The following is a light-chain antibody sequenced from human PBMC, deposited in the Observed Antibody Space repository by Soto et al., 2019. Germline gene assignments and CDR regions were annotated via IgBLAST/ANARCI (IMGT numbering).Light chain of an antibody. Sequence: EIVMTQSPATLSVSPGERATLSCRASQSLNTDLAWYQQKPGQAPRLLLYGASNRATGISTRFSGGGSGTEFTLTISGLQSEDSAVYYCQKYKSWPPITVGQGTRLEIK. V-gene: IGKV3-15*01. J-gene: IGKJ5*01. CDR3: QKYKSWPPIT. CDR1: QSLNTD. CDR2: GAS.